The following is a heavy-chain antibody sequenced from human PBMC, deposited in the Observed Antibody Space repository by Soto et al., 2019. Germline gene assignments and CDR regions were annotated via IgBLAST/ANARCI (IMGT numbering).Heavy chain of an antibody. J-gene: IGHJ5*02. CDR2: ISGDGNTI. CDR3: ARGAEMSTLTKWFDP. CDR1: GFIFSDYY. D-gene: IGHD1-1*01. Sequence: PGGSLRLSCAASGFIFSDYYMSWFRQAPGKGLEWISYISGDGNTIYYADSVEGRFTISRDNAKNSLHLQMDDLRADDTAVFFCARGAEMSTLTKWFDPWGQGTLITVSS. V-gene: IGHV3-11*01.